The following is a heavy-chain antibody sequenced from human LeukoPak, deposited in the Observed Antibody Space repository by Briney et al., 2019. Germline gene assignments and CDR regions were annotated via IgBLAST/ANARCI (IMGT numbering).Heavy chain of an antibody. CDR3: ARGRQNSGSYSDAFDI. D-gene: IGHD1-26*01. Sequence: PGGSLRLSCAAPGFTFSSYSMNWVRQAPGKGLEWVSSISSSSSYIYYADSVKGRFTISRDNAKNSLYLQMNSLRAEDTAVYYCARGRQNSGSYSDAFDIWGQGTVVTVSS. CDR2: ISSSSSYI. CDR1: GFTFSSYS. V-gene: IGHV3-21*01. J-gene: IGHJ3*02.